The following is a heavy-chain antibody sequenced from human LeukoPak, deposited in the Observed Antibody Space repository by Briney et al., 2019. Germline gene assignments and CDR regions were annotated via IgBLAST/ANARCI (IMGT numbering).Heavy chain of an antibody. CDR1: GGSFSGHY. J-gene: IGHJ4*02. CDR2: INHSGST. Sequence: KPSETLSLTCAVYGGSFSGHYWSWIRQPPGKGLEWIGEINHSGSTNYNPSLKSRVTISVDTSKNQFSLKLSSVTAADTAVYYCASNTRDQVEMATISKFDYWGQGTLVTVSS. D-gene: IGHD5-24*01. CDR3: ASNTRDQVEMATISKFDY. V-gene: IGHV4-34*01.